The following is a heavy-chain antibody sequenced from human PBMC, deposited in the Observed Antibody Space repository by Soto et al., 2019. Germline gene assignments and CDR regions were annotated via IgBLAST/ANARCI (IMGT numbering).Heavy chain of an antibody. Sequence: GGSLRLSCTVSGFPFNNYGINWVRQAPGKGLEWVSSVSKSDYTYYSDSVQGRFTISRDNAKNSVSLQMNTLRVEDTAVYYCAREDSVIIPAVSDFWGQGTLVTVSS. CDR3: AREDSVIIPAVSDF. D-gene: IGHD2-2*01. CDR2: VSKSDYT. CDR1: GFPFNNYG. V-gene: IGHV3-21*01. J-gene: IGHJ4*02.